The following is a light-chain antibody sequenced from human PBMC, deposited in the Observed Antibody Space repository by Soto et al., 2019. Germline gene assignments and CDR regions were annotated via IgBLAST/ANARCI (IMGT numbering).Light chain of an antibody. Sequence: EIVMTQSPATLSVSPGERVTLSCRASESLSTYLAWYQQKPGQAPRLLIYGASTKATGIPARFSGSGSASDFTLTISSLQSEYFAVYYCQSYNDWPFTFGQGTKLEI. CDR2: GAS. V-gene: IGKV3-15*01. CDR1: ESLSTY. J-gene: IGKJ2*01. CDR3: QSYNDWPFT.